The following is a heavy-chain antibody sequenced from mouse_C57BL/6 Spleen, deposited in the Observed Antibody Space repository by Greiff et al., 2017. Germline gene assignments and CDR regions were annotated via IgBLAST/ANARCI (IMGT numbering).Heavy chain of an antibody. Sequence: VQGVESGPELVKPGASVKISCKASGYTFTDYYINWVKQRPGQGLEWIGWIYPGSGSTYYNEKFKGKATLTVDKSSSTAYMLLISLTSEDSAVYFCAICYSSSYEDWYFDVWGTGTTVTVSS. J-gene: IGHJ1*03. CDR1: GYTFTDYY. CDR3: AICYSSSYEDWYFDV. CDR2: IYPGSGST. V-gene: IGHV1-75*01. D-gene: IGHD1-1*01.